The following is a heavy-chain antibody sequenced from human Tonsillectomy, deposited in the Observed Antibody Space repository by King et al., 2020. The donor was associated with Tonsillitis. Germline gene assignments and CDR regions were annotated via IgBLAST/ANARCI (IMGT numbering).Heavy chain of an antibody. D-gene: IGHD2-8*01. V-gene: IGHV1-69*01. CDR3: ASDRFFAPVRNGYVIAV. CDR2: IIPIFDTT. J-gene: IGHJ6*02. Sequence: VQLVESGAEVKKPGSSVKVSCKASGGTFSSFGISWVRQAPGQGLEWMGGIIPIFDTTKYAQKCQGRVTITAEEYTRTAYMELSSLRPEDTAVYYCASDRFFAPVRNGYVIAVWGQGNTVTVSS. CDR1: GGTFSSFG.